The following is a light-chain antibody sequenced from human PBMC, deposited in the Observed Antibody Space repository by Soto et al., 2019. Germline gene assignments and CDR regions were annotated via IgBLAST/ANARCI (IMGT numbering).Light chain of an antibody. V-gene: IGKV1-27*01. Sequence: DIQMTQSPSSLSASVGNRVSITCRASQGISNYLAWYQQKPGKAPKVLIYAASTLQPGVPSRFSGSGAGTDVTLTINSLQPDDIATYYCQNYDSAPITFGQGTRLEIK. CDR1: QGISNY. J-gene: IGKJ5*01. CDR2: AAS. CDR3: QNYDSAPIT.